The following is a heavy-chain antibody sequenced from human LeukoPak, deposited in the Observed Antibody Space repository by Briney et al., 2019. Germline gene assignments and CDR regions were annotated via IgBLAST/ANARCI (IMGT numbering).Heavy chain of an antibody. V-gene: IGHV4-4*07. CDR2: IYTSGST. Sequence: SSETLSLTCTVSGGSISSYYWSWIRQPAGKGLEWIGRIYTSGSTNYNPSLKSRVTMSVDTSKNQFSLKLSSVTAADTAVYYCARAKAAGWVGYFDYWGQGTLVTVSS. CDR3: ARAKAAGWVGYFDY. CDR1: GGSISSYY. D-gene: IGHD6-13*01. J-gene: IGHJ4*02.